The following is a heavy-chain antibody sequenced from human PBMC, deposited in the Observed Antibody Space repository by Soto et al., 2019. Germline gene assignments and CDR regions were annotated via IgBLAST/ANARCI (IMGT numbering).Heavy chain of an antibody. V-gene: IGHV3-33*01. CDR1: GFTFSSYG. J-gene: IGHJ4*02. D-gene: IGHD3-22*01. CDR3: ARQNYYDSSGYYNHPDY. Sequence: GGSLRLSCAASGFTFSSYGMHWVRQAPGKGLERVAVIWYDGSNKYYADSVKGRFTISRDNSKNTLYLQMNSLRAEDTAVYYCARQNYYDSSGYYNHPDYWGQGTLVTVSS. CDR2: IWYDGSNK.